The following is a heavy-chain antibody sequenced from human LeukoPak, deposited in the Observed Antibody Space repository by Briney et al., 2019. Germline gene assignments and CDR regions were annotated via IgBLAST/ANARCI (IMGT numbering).Heavy chain of an antibody. CDR2: MNQLGNDK. CDR1: KFTFSYYW. CDR3: ARGTYYYEF. V-gene: IGHV3-7*04. D-gene: IGHD3-16*01. Sequence: GGSLRLSCAASKFTFSYYWTTWVRQAPGKGPEWVAYMNQLGNDKKYLDSVRGRFTISRYNAKNSLYLQMTSLRADDTAVYYCARGTYYYEFWGQGTLVTVSS. J-gene: IGHJ4*02.